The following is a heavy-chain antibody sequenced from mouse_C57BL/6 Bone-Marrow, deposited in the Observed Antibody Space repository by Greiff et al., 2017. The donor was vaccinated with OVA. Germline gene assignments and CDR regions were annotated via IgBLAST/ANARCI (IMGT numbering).Heavy chain of an antibody. V-gene: IGHV1-55*01. CDR3: ARGGIRLFAY. D-gene: IGHD1-1*01. CDR2: IYPGSGST. J-gene: IGHJ3*01. Sequence: QVQLQQPGAELVKPGASVKMSCKASGYTFTSYWITWVKQRPGQGLEWIGDIYPGSGSTNYNEKFKSKATLPVDTSSSTAYMQHRSLTSEDSAVYCCARGGIRLFAYWGRGTLVTVSA. CDR1: GYTFTSYW.